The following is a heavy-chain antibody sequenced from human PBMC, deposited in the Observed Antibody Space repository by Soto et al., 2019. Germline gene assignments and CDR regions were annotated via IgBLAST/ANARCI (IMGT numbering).Heavy chain of an antibody. Sequence: QVQLVQSGAEVKKPXASVXVXXXXSXXTFTXYGISWVRQAPGQGLEWMGWISGYNGNTKYAQKLQGRVTMTTDTSTSTAYMELRSLRSDDTAVYYCARDLGGQIVDYWGQGTLVTVSS. V-gene: IGHV1-18*01. J-gene: IGHJ4*02. D-gene: IGHD1-26*01. CDR1: XXTFTXYG. CDR3: ARDLGGQIVDY. CDR2: ISGYNGNT.